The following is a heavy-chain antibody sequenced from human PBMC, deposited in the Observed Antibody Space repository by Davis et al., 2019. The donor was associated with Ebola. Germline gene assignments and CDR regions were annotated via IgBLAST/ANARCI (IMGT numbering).Heavy chain of an antibody. CDR3: ARALTGSTFVFDY. Sequence: ETLSLTCTVSGGSVSSGSYYWSWIRQPPGKGLEWIGYIYYSGSTNYNPSLKSRLTISVDTSKNQFSLKVSSVTAADTAVYYCARALTGSTFVFDYWGQGTLVTVSS. V-gene: IGHV4-61*01. D-gene: IGHD1-7*01. J-gene: IGHJ4*02. CDR1: GGSVSSGSYY. CDR2: IYYSGST.